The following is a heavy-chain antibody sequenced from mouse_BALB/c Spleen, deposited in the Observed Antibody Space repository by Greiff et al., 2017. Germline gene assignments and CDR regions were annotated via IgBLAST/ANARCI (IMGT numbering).Heavy chain of an antibody. CDR3: ARGSTATDWFAY. CDR1: GYAFTNYL. V-gene: IGHV1-54*01. D-gene: IGHD1-2*01. Sequence: QVQLQQSGAELVRPGTSVKVSCKASGYAFTNYLIEWVKQRPGQGLEWIGVINPGSGGTNYNEKFKGKATLTADKSSSTAYMQLSSLTSDDSAVYFCARGSTATDWFAYWGQGTLVTVSA. J-gene: IGHJ3*01. CDR2: INPGSGGT.